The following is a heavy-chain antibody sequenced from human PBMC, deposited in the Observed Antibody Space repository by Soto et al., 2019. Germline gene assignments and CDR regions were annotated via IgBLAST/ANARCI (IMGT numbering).Heavy chain of an antibody. D-gene: IGHD6-13*01. J-gene: IGHJ4*02. CDR2: IWYDGSNK. Sequence: QVQLVESGGGVVQPGRSLRLSCAASGFTFSNYGMHWVRQAPGKGLEWVAVIWYDGSNKYYADSVKGRFTISRDNSENTLYLQMNSLRAEDTAVYYCAREAGSSWYYFDYWGQVTLVTVSS. V-gene: IGHV3-33*01. CDR3: AREAGSSWYYFDY. CDR1: GFTFSNYG.